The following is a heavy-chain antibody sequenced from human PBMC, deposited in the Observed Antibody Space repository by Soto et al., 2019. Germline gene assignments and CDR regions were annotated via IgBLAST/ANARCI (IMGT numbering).Heavy chain of an antibody. CDR3: ARDRVDGDYDSSGYSFYYGMDV. CDR2: INPSGGST. CDR1: GYTFTSYY. J-gene: IGHJ6*02. Sequence: QVQLVQSGAEVKKPGASVKVSCKASGYTFTSYYMHWVRQAPGQGLEWMGIINPSGGSTSYAQKFQGRVTMTRDTSTSTVYMELSSLRSEDTAVYYCARDRVDGDYDSSGYSFYYGMDVWGQGTTVTVSS. V-gene: IGHV1-46*01. D-gene: IGHD3-22*01.